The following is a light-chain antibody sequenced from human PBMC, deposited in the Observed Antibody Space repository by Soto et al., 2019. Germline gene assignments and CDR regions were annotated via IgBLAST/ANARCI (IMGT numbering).Light chain of an antibody. CDR2: DVS. CDR1: SSDVGAYNY. Sequence: QSALTQPRSVSGSPGQSVTISCTGTSSDVGAYNYVSWYQHHPGKAPKVMIYDVSERPSGVPDRFSGSKSDNKASLTISGLQDEDEADYYCCSYAGSYSWVFGGGTQLPVL. V-gene: IGLV2-11*01. CDR3: CSYAGSYSWV. J-gene: IGLJ3*02.